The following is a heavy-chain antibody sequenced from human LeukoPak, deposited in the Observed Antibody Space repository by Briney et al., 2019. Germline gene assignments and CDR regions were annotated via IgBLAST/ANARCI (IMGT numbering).Heavy chain of an antibody. Sequence: GRSLRLSCAASGFTFSSYGMHWVRQAPGKGLEWVAVIWYDGSNKYYADSVKGRFTISRDNSKNTLYLQMNSLRAEDTAAYYCARAEPSWLAKDYWGQGTLVTVSS. V-gene: IGHV3-33*01. CDR2: IWYDGSNK. CDR3: ARAEPSWLAKDY. D-gene: IGHD5-24*01. CDR1: GFTFSSYG. J-gene: IGHJ4*02.